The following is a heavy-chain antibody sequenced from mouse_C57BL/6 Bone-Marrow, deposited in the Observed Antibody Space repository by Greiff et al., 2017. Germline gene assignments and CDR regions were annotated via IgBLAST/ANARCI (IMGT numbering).Heavy chain of an antibody. D-gene: IGHD1-1*01. Sequence: QVQLQQPGAELVKPGASVKLSCKASGYTFTSYWMHWVKQRPGQGLEWIGMIHPNSGSTNYNEKFKSKATLTVDKSSSTAYMQLSSLTSGDSAVYYGAIEYGSRCDMDVWGKGTTVTVSS. CDR2: IHPNSGST. CDR3: AIEYGSRCDMDV. J-gene: IGHJ4*01. V-gene: IGHV1-64*01. CDR1: GYTFTSYW.